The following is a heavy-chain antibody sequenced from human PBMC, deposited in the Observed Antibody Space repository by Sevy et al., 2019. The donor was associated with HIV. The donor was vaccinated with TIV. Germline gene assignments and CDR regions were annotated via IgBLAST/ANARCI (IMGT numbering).Heavy chain of an antibody. CDR1: GFTFSSYA. Sequence: GGSLRLSCAASGFTFSSYAMHWVRQAPGKGLEWVAVISYDGSNKYYADSVKGRFTISRDNSKNTLYLQMNSLRAEDTAVYYCARGGSPGTAMVTLRAFDIWGQGTMVTVSS. V-gene: IGHV3-30-3*01. CDR3: ARGGSPGTAMVTLRAFDI. D-gene: IGHD5-18*01. CDR2: ISYDGSNK. J-gene: IGHJ3*02.